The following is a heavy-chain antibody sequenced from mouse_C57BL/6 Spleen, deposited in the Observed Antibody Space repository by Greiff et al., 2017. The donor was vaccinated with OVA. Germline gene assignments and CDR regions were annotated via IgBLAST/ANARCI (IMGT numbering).Heavy chain of an antibody. D-gene: IGHD2-4*01. V-gene: IGHV3-6*01. CDR1: GYSITSGYY. CDR2: ISYDGST. J-gene: IGHJ4*01. Sequence: VQLKESGPGLVKPSQSLSLTCSVSGYSITSGYYWYWIRQFPGNQLEWMGYISYDGSTNYNPSLKNRISITRDTSKNQFFLKFNSVTTEDTATYYCARAYDYDGGMDYWGQGTSVTVSS. CDR3: ARAYDYDGGMDY.